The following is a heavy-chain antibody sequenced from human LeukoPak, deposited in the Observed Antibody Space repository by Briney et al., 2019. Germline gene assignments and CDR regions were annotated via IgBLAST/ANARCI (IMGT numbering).Heavy chain of an antibody. CDR2: IYTSGST. CDR3: ASLDYGDYSRDY. Sequence: SETLSLTCTVSGGSISSGSYYWSWIRQPAGKGLEWIGRIYTSGSTNYNPSLKSRVTISVDTSKNQFSLKRSSVTAADTAVYYCASLDYGDYSRDYWGQGTLVTVSS. V-gene: IGHV4-61*02. CDR1: GGSISSGSYY. D-gene: IGHD4-17*01. J-gene: IGHJ4*02.